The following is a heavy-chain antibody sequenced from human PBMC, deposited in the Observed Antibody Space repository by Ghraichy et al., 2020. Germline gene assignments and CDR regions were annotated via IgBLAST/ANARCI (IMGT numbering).Heavy chain of an antibody. V-gene: IGHV3-74*01. J-gene: IGHJ4*02. CDR2: INIDGSST. Sequence: GGSLRLSCAASGFTFSSYWMHWVRQAPGKGLVWVSRINIDGSSTSYADSVKGRFTISRDNAKNTLYLQMNSLRAEDTAVYYCARRYCSGGSCFPFDYWGQGTLVTVSS. CDR3: ARRYCSGGSCFPFDY. CDR1: GFTFSSYW. D-gene: IGHD2-15*01.